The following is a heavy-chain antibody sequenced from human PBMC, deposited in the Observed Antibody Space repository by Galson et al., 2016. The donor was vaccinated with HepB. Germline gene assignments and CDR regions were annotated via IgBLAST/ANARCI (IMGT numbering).Heavy chain of an antibody. CDR2: IYPGDSDV. V-gene: IGHV5-51*01. CDR3: ARQRTKEFSFENTGILADGFDI. D-gene: IGHD1-26*01. CDR1: GYIFTSYW. Sequence: QSGAEVKKPGESLQISCKASGYIFTSYWIGWVRQMPGKGLEWMGIIYPGDSDVRDSPTFQGQVTISADKSKTTAYLQGNGMKASDSPIYYCARQRTKEFSFENTGILADGFDIWGQGPMITVSS. J-gene: IGHJ3*02.